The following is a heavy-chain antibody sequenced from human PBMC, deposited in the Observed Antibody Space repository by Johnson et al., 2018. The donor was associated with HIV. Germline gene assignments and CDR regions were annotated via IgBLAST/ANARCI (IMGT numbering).Heavy chain of an antibody. V-gene: IGHV3-9*01. J-gene: IGHJ3*02. D-gene: IGHD1-7*01. CDR2: LSWNSISI. Sequence: VQLVESGGVLVQPGRSLRLSCAASGFTFDDYAMHWVRQAPGKGLEWVSGLSWNSISIRYADSVKGRFTISRDNAKNSLYLQMNSLRVEDTALYYCAKDRELLELSHAFDSWGQGTMVTVSS. CDR1: GFTFDDYA. CDR3: AKDRELLELSHAFDS.